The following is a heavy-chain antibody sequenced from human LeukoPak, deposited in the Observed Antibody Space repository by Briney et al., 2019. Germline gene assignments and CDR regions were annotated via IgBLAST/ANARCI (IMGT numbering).Heavy chain of an antibody. V-gene: IGHV4-59*01. CDR2: IYYSGST. CDR3: ARSSPSGWPPDNFDY. J-gene: IGHJ4*02. CDR1: GGSISSYY. D-gene: IGHD6-19*01. Sequence: SETLSLTCTVSGGSISSYYWSRIRQPPGKGLEWIGYIYYSGSTNYNPSLKSRVTISVDTSKNQFSLKLSSVTAADTAVYYCARSSPSGWPPDNFDYWGQGTLVTVSS.